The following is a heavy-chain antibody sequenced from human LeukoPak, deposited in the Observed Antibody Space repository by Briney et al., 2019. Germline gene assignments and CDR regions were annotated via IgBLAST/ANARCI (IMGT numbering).Heavy chain of an antibody. Sequence: GGSLRLSCAVSGISLSNYGMSWVRQAPGKGLEWVAGISGSGGGTNYADSVKGRFTISRDNSKNTLYLQMNSLRAEDTAVYYCARDPPRAAWVFDYWGQGTLVSVSS. CDR3: ARDPPRAAWVFDY. J-gene: IGHJ4*02. CDR2: ISGSGGGT. CDR1: GISLSNYG. D-gene: IGHD6-25*01. V-gene: IGHV3-23*01.